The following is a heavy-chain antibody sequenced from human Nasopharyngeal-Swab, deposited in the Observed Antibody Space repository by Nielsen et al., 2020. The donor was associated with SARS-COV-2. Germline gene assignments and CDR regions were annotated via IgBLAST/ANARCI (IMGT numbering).Heavy chain of an antibody. CDR3: ACHRTASFYY. CDR1: GYSISSGYY. V-gene: IGHV4-38-2*02. CDR2: IYHSGST. D-gene: IGHD1-26*01. J-gene: IGHJ4*02. Sequence: SETLSLTCTVSGYSISSGYYWYWIRQSPGQGLEWIGSIYHSGSTYYNPSLKSRVTISVDTSRNHFSLKLRSVTGADTSVYYCACHRTASFYYWGQGTLVTVSS.